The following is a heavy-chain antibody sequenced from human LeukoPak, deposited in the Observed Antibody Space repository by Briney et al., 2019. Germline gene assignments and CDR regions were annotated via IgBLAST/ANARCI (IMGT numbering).Heavy chain of an antibody. CDR2: IRYDGSNK. J-gene: IGHJ1*01. Sequence: PGETLRLSCAASGFTFSNYGMHWVRQAPGKGLAWVAFIRYDGSNKYYPDSVKGRFSISRDNSKNTLYLQMNSLRAEDTAVYYCARDLSPAYFLHWGQGTLVTVSS. CDR3: ARDLSPAYFLH. D-gene: IGHD2/OR15-2a*01. V-gene: IGHV3-30*02. CDR1: GFTFSNYG.